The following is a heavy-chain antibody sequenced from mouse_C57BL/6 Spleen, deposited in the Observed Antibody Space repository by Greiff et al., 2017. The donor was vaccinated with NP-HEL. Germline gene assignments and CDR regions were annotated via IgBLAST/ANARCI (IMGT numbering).Heavy chain of an antibody. J-gene: IGHJ1*03. CDR3: TRGRLLRPLYFDV. CDR1: GYTFTDYE. CDR2: IDPETGGT. V-gene: IGHV1-15*01. D-gene: IGHD2-3*01. Sequence: QVQLQQSGAELVRPGASVTLSCKASGYTFTDYEMHWVKQTPVHGLEWIGAIDPETGGTAYNQKFKGKAILTADKSSSTAYMELRSLTSEDSAVYYCTRGRLLRPLYFDVWGTGTTVTVSS.